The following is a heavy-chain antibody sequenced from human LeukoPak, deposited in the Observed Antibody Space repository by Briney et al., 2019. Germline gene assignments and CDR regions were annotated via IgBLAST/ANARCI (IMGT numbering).Heavy chain of an antibody. D-gene: IGHD4-17*01. Sequence: GRSLRLSCAASGFTFSSYGMHWVRQAPGKGLEWVSLVSSSGDKTYYPESVKGRFTISRDNSKNTLYLQMNSLRAEDTAVYYCANYGRHFASWGQGTLVTVSP. CDR1: GFTFSSYG. V-gene: IGHV3-23*01. J-gene: IGHJ4*02. CDR2: VSSSGDKT. CDR3: ANYGRHFAS.